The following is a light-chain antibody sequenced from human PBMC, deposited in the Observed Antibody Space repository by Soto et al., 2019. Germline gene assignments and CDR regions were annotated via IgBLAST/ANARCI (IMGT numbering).Light chain of an antibody. CDR1: SSDVGGYDY. V-gene: IGLV2-14*03. J-gene: IGLJ2*01. Sequence: QLVLTQPASVSGSPGQSITISCTGTSSDVGGYDYVSWYQRHPGKAPRLMIYDVTNRPSGVSDRFSGSKSGNTASLTISGLQTEDEADYYCSSHTSSSAVVFGGGTQLTVL. CDR2: DVT. CDR3: SSHTSSSAVV.